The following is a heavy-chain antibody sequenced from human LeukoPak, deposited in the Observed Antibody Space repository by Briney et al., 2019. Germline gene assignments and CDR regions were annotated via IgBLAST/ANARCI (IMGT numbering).Heavy chain of an antibody. CDR1: GFTFSSYW. Sequence: GGSLRLSCAASGFTFSSYWMHWVRQAPGKGLVWVSRINSDGSSISYADSVKGRFTISRDNSKNTLYLQMNSLRAEDTAVYYCARDQLVSNWFDPWGQGTLVTVSS. CDR2: INSDGSSI. J-gene: IGHJ5*02. V-gene: IGHV3-74*01. D-gene: IGHD6-13*01. CDR3: ARDQLVSNWFDP.